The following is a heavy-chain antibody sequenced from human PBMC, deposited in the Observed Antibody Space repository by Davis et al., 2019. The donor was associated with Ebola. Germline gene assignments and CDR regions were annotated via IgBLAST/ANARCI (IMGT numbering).Heavy chain of an antibody. CDR3: ARARTGYYFDSSDSPSWFDP. D-gene: IGHD3-22*01. CDR2: IIPMFRSP. J-gene: IGHJ5*02. CDR1: GDTFASFG. V-gene: IGHV1-69*13. Sequence: SVKVSCKSSGDTFASFGIGWVRQAPGQGLEWMGGIIPMFRSPNYAQKFQGRITITADDSSRTVYMELSSLGSEDSAVYYCARARTGYYFDSSDSPSWFDPWGQGTLVIVSS.